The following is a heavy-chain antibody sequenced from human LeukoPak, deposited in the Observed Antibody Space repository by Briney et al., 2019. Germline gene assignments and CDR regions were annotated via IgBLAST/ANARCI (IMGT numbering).Heavy chain of an antibody. CDR3: ARENSSSSYGYYYYMDV. CDR1: GFTVSSNY. CDR2: IYSGGST. J-gene: IGHJ6*03. V-gene: IGHV3-66*01. Sequence: GGSLRLSCAASGFTVSSNYMSWVRQAPGKGLEWVSVIYSGGSTYYADSVKGRFTISRDNSKNTLYLQMNSLRAEDTAVYYCARENSSSSYGYYYYMDVWGKGTTVTVSS. D-gene: IGHD6-6*01.